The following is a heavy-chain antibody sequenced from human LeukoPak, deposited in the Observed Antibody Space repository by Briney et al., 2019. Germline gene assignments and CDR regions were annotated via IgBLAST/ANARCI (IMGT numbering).Heavy chain of an antibody. J-gene: IGHJ4*02. CDR2: INHSGST. CDR3: ARLGGSYYPDHLDY. V-gene: IGHV4-34*01. CDR1: GGSFSGYY. Sequence: PSETLSLTCAVYGGSFSGYYWSWIRQPPGKGLEWIGEINHSGSTNYNPSLKSRVTISVDTSKNQFSLKLSSVTAADTAVYYCARLGGSYYPDHLDYWGQGTLVTVSS. D-gene: IGHD1-26*01.